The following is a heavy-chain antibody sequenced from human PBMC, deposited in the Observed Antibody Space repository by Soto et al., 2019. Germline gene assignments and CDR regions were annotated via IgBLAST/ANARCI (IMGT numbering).Heavy chain of an antibody. CDR3: AKTRVADSGYYFDH. J-gene: IGHJ4*02. CDR1: GFSFGDSY. Sequence: QVHLVGSGGGLVKPGGSLRLSCAASGFSFGDSYMSWIRQSAGKGLEWLSYISGGSSYTKYAESVKGRFTISRDNARRSLFLQVNGLRADDTAIYYCAKTRVADSGYYFDHWGQGTMVTVSS. D-gene: IGHD3-10*01. V-gene: IGHV3-11*05. CDR2: ISGGSSYT.